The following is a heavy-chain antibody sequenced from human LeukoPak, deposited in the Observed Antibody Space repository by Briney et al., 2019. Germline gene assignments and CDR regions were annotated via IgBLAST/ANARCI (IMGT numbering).Heavy chain of an antibody. CDR1: GYTFTNYD. V-gene: IGHV1-69*04. CDR2: IIPILGIA. D-gene: IGHD3-22*01. Sequence: SVKVSCKTSGYTFTNYDISWVRQAPGQGLEWMGRIIPILGIANYAQKFQGRVTITADKSTSTAYMELSSLRSEDTAVYYCAGKYYYDSSGYYFPYQYWGQGTLVTVSS. CDR3: AGKYYYDSSGYYFPYQY. J-gene: IGHJ4*02.